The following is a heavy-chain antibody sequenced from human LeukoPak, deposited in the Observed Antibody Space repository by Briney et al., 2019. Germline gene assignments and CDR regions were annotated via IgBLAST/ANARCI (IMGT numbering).Heavy chain of an antibody. CDR1: GFTFSSCS. Sequence: PGGSLRLSCAASGFTFSSCSMNWVRQAPGKGLEWVSSISSSSSYIYYADSVKGRFTISRDNAKNSLYLQMNSLRAEDTAVYYCASSPRTAMAYPFDYWGQGTLVTVSS. J-gene: IGHJ4*02. V-gene: IGHV3-21*01. D-gene: IGHD5-18*01. CDR2: ISSSSSYI. CDR3: ASSPRTAMAYPFDY.